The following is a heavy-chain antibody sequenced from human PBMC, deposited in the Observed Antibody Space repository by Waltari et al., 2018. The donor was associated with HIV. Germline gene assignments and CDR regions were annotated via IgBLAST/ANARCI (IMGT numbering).Heavy chain of an antibody. Sequence: EVQLVESGGGLVQPGGSLRLSCAASGFSFSTSWMSWVGQAPGKGLEWVANVSPDGRDKFYVDSVKGRFTISRDNARSSLFLQMNSLRAADTAVYYCARYANLENWGQGTRVTVSS. CDR1: GFSFSTSW. CDR2: VSPDGRDK. V-gene: IGHV3-7*01. D-gene: IGHD2-2*01. J-gene: IGHJ4*02. CDR3: ARYANLEN.